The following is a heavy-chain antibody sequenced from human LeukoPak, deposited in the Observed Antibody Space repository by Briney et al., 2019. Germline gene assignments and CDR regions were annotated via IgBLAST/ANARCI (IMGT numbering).Heavy chain of an antibody. CDR1: GGSFSGYY. J-gene: IGHJ3*02. D-gene: IGHD3-16*01. V-gene: IGHV4-34*01. Sequence: PSETLSLTCAVYGGSFSGYYWGWIRQPPGKGLEWIGEINHSGSTNYNPSLKSRVTISVDTSKNQFSLKLSSVTAADTAVYYCARFRPMIRAFDIWGQGTMVTVSS. CDR3: ARFRPMIRAFDI. CDR2: INHSGST.